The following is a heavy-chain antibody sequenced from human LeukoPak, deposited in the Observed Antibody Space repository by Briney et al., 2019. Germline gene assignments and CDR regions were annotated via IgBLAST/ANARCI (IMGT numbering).Heavy chain of an antibody. CDR1: GFTFGSYA. Sequence: GGSLRLSCAASGFTFGSYAISWVRQAPGKGLEWVSAISGSGGSTYYADSVKGRFTISRDNSKNTLYLQMNSLRADDTAVYYCAKKSGIVGGYHDYWGQGTLVTVSS. V-gene: IGHV3-23*01. D-gene: IGHD1-26*01. J-gene: IGHJ4*02. CDR2: ISGSGGST. CDR3: AKKSGIVGGYHDY.